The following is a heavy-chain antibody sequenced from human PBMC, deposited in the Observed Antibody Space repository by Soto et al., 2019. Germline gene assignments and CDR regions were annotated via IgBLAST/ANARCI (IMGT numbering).Heavy chain of an antibody. CDR3: AREYGMDV. CDR1: GYSFHTYA. CDR2: ICGYNGNT. V-gene: IGHV1-18*01. Sequence: QVQLVQSGGEVKKPGASVKVSCEASGYSFHTYAISWVRQAPGQGLEWLGGICGYNGNTNYAEKFQGRVTLTTDTTTKTAFMELRRLTSDDTAVYNSAREYGMDVWGQGTTVTVSS. J-gene: IGHJ6*02.